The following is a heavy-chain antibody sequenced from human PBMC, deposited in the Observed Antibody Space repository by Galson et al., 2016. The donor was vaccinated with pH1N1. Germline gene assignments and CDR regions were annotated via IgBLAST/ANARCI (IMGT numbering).Heavy chain of an antibody. V-gene: IGHV4-61*01. J-gene: IGHJ5*02. CDR2: IYNGGNT. CDR3: ARDRVGP. CDR1: GGSIITDSFY. D-gene: IGHD2-2*01. Sequence: SETLSLTCSISGGSIITDSFYWMWIRQPPGKGLEWIGYIYNGGNTNYNPSLKSRVAISLDTSKNQFSLKLHSVTADDTAVYYCARDRVGPWGQGTLVTVSS.